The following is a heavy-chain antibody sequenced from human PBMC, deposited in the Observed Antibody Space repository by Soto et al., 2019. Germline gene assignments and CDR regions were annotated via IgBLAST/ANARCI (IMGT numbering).Heavy chain of an antibody. V-gene: IGHV4-39*01. D-gene: IGHD2-2*02. Sequence: QLQLQESGPGLVKPSETLSLTCTVSGGSISSSSYYWGWIRQPPGKGLEWIGSIYYSGSTYYNPSQKELVTVSVDTAKKQFSPKLCSVTAALTAGYYCARKGKGYCSSTICYSSVHWFDPWGQGPLVTVSS. CDR3: ARKGKGYCSSTICYSSVHWFDP. J-gene: IGHJ5*02. CDR2: IYYSGST. CDR1: GGSISSSSYY.